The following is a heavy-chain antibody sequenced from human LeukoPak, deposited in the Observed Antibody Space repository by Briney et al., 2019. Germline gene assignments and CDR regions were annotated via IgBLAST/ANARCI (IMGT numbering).Heavy chain of an antibody. D-gene: IGHD2-15*01. CDR1: GGSISSGDYY. V-gene: IGHV4-30-4*01. CDR2: IYYSGST. J-gene: IGHJ4*02. Sequence: SETLSLTCTVSGGSISSGDYYWSWIRQPPGKGLEWIGYIYYSGSTYYNPSLKSRVTISVDTSKNQCSLKLSSVTAADTAVYYCAREYCSGGSCQFDYWGQGTLVTVSS. CDR3: AREYCSGGSCQFDY.